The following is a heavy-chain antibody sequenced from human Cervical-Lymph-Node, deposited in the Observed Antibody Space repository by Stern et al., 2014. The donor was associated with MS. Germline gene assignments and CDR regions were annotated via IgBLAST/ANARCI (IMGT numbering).Heavy chain of an antibody. CDR1: GFPFSSSG. J-gene: IGHJ6*02. CDR3: AKGALAYSSGWYENYYYYYGMDV. V-gene: IGHV3-30*18. CDR2: ISYDGSDK. Sequence: QVQLGQSGGGVVQTGRSLSLSCAASGFPFSSSGMLWVRQEPGQALEWEADISYDGSDKYYAYTVNGRFTISRDNSKNTLYLQMNSLRAEDTAVYYCAKGALAYSSGWYENYYYYYGMDVWGQGTTVTVSS. D-gene: IGHD6-19*01.